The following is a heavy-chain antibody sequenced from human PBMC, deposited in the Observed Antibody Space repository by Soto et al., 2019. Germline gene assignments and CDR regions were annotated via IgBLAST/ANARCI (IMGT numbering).Heavy chain of an antibody. CDR2: ISISSTYI. V-gene: IGHV3-21*01. Sequence: EVQLVESGGGLVKPGGSLRLSCAASGFTFSSYTMNWFREAPGKGLEWVSYISISSTYIYYADSVKGRFTISRDNAKNSLYLQMNSLRAEDTAVYYCATNGRYFDFWGRGTLVTVSS. CDR3: ATNGRYFDF. J-gene: IGHJ2*01. D-gene: IGHD1-1*01. CDR1: GFTFSSYT.